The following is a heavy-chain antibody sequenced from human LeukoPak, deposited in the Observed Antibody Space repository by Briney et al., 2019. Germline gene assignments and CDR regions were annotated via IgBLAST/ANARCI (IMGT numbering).Heavy chain of an antibody. CDR1: GDSISRYY. J-gene: IGHJ6*03. V-gene: IGHV4-4*07. D-gene: IGHD3-10*01. CDR2: IYNGGII. Sequence: PSETLSLTCTVSGDSISRYYWSWIRQPAGKGLEWIGRIYNGGIITYNPSLKSRVTMSIDTSNNQFSLRLRFVTAADTAVYYCARVWYYGSGTNSDLYYYYYMDVWGRGTTVTVSS. CDR3: ARVWYYGSGTNSDLYYYYYMDV.